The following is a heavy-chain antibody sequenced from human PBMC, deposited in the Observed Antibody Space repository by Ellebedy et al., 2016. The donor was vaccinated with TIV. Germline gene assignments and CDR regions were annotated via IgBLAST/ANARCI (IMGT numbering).Heavy chain of an antibody. CDR3: ARSVVGANFGYFDY. CDR1: GFTFSSYD. J-gene: IGHJ4*02. CDR2: IGTAGDT. V-gene: IGHV3-13*01. Sequence: GESLKISCAASGFTFSSYDMHWVRQATGKGLEWVSAIGTAGDTYYPGSVKGRFTISRENAKNSLYLQMNSLRAEDTAVYYCARSVVGANFGYFDYWGQGTLVTVSS. D-gene: IGHD1-26*01.